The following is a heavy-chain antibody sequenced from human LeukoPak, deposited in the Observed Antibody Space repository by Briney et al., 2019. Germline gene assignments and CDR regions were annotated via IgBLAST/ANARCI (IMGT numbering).Heavy chain of an antibody. Sequence: SVKVSCKASGGTFSSYAISWVRQAPGQGLEWMGGIIPMFGTTNYAQKFQGRVTITADKSTSTASMELSSLKSDDTAVYYCAKSRARGSGTYNWYDPWGQGTLVTVSS. J-gene: IGHJ5*02. CDR3: AKSRARGSGTYNWYDP. D-gene: IGHD3-10*01. CDR1: GGTFSSYA. CDR2: IIPMFGTT. V-gene: IGHV1-69*06.